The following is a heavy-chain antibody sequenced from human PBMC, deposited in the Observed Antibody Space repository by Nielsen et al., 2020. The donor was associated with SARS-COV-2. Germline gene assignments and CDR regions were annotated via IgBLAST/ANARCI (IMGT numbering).Heavy chain of an antibody. Sequence: ASVKVSCKTSGYTFSSYGITWVRQAPGQGLEWMGWISTYNGNTNYAQKLQGRLTVTTDTSTNTAYMELRSLRSDDTAVYFCARGYCSTTSYDAFDIWGQGTMVTVSS. CDR2: ISTYNGNT. J-gene: IGHJ3*02. D-gene: IGHD2-2*01. CDR1: GYTFSSYG. CDR3: ARGYCSTTSYDAFDI. V-gene: IGHV1-18*01.